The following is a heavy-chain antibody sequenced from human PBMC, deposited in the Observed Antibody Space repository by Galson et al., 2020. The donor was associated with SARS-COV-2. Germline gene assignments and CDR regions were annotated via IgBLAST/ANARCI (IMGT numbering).Heavy chain of an antibody. V-gene: IGHV1-18*01. Sequence: ASVKVSCKASGYTFTSYGISWVRQAPGQGLEWMGWISAYNGNTNYAQKLQGRVTMTTDTSTSTAYMELRSLRSDDTAVYYCASSIFGVEYYYYYGMDVWGQGTTVTVSS. D-gene: IGHD3-3*01. CDR3: ASSIFGVEYYYYYGMDV. J-gene: IGHJ6*02. CDR2: ISAYNGNT. CDR1: GYTFTSYG.